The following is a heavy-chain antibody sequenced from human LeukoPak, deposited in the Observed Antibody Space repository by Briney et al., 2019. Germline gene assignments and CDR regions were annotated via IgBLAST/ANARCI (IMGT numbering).Heavy chain of an antibody. CDR1: GGSISSYY. V-gene: IGHV4-59*01. Sequence: SETLSLTCTVSGGSISSYYWSWIRQPPGKGLEWIGYISYSGSTNYNPSLKSRVTISVDTSKNQCSLKLNSVTAADTAVYYCARYIWGSYPTFEDYWGQGSLVTVSS. D-gene: IGHD3-16*02. J-gene: IGHJ4*02. CDR3: ARYIWGSYPTFEDY. CDR2: ISYSGST.